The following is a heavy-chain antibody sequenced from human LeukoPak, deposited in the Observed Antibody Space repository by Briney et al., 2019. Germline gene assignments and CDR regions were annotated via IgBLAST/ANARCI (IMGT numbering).Heavy chain of an antibody. D-gene: IGHD6-6*01. CDR3: AKDLSSFVGLDVGAFDI. J-gene: IGHJ3*02. V-gene: IGHV3-9*01. Sequence: QPGGSLRLSCAASGFTFDDYAMHWVRQAPGKGLEWVSGISWNSGSIHYADSVKGRFTISRDSAKNSLYLQMNSLRAEDTALYYCAKDLSSFVGLDVGAFDIWGQGTMVTVSS. CDR1: GFTFDDYA. CDR2: ISWNSGSI.